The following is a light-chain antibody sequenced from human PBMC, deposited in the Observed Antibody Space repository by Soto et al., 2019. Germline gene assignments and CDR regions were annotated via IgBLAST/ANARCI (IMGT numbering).Light chain of an antibody. Sequence: DIQMTQSPSSLSASVGDRVTITCRASQTINAFLNWYQHKPGRAPSLLMYEVSILHAWVPPRFSGSGSGANFSLTINGLQPEDFATYYCQQTFLSPRTFGPGTKV. CDR2: EVS. V-gene: IGKV1-39*01. J-gene: IGKJ1*01. CDR1: QTINAF. CDR3: QQTFLSPRT.